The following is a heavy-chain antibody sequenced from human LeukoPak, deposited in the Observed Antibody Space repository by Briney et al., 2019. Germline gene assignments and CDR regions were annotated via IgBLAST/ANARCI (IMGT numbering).Heavy chain of an antibody. V-gene: IGHV3-23*01. Sequence: GGSLRLSCAASGFTFSSYAMSWVRQAPGKGLEWVSAISGSGGSTYYADSVKGRFTISRDNSKNTLYLQMNSLRAEDTAVYYCAKDPHYGYYYDSSFDYWGQGTLVTVSS. J-gene: IGHJ4*02. D-gene: IGHD3-22*01. CDR3: AKDPHYGYYYDSSFDY. CDR1: GFTFSSYA. CDR2: ISGSGGST.